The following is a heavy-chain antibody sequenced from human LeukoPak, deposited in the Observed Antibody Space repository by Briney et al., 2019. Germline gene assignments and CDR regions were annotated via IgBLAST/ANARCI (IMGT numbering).Heavy chain of an antibody. V-gene: IGHV1-69*05. CDR3: ARDRGVTTPGDYYYYMDV. J-gene: IGHJ6*03. CDR1: GGTFSSYA. D-gene: IGHD4-17*01. Sequence: GASVKVSCKASGGTFSSYAISWVRQAPGQGLEWMGGIIPIFGTANYAQKFQGRVTITTDESTSTAYMELSSLRSEDTAVYYCARDRGVTTPGDYYYYMDVWGKGTTVTVSS. CDR2: IIPIFGTA.